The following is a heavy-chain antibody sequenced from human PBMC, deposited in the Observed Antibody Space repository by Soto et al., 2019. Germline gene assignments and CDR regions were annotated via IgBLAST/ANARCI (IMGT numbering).Heavy chain of an antibody. CDR3: ARIIVVVPAARSFYYYYYMDV. V-gene: IGHV4-59*01. CDR2: IYYSGST. J-gene: IGHJ6*03. CDR1: GGSISSYY. D-gene: IGHD2-2*01. Sequence: SETLSLTCTVSGGSISSYYWSWIRQPPGKGLEWIGYIYYSGSTNYNPSLKSRVTISVDTSKNQFSLKLSSVTAADTAVYYCARIIVVVPAARSFYYYYYMDVWGKGTTVTVSS.